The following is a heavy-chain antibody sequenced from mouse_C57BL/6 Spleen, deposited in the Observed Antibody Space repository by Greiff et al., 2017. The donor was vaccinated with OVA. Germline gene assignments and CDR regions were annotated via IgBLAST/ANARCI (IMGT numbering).Heavy chain of an antibody. CDR3: ARWDYGGDY. V-gene: IGHV1-42*01. CDR1: GYSFTGYY. Sequence: EVQLQQSGPELVKPGASVKISCKASGYSFTGYYMNWVKQSPEKSLEWIGEINPSTGGTTYNQKFKAKATLTVDKSSSTAYMQLKSLTSEDSAVYYCARWDYGGDYWGQGTTLTVSS. D-gene: IGHD1-1*01. J-gene: IGHJ2*01. CDR2: INPSTGGT.